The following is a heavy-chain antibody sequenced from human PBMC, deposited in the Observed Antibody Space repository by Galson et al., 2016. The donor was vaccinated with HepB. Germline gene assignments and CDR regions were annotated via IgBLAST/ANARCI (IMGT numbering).Heavy chain of an antibody. J-gene: IGHJ4*02. CDR3: ARGGRKGLWGYYFDY. V-gene: IGHV4-31*02. CDR1: GGSISSGGYY. D-gene: IGHD5-18*01. CDR2: IYHLGNT. Sequence: GGSISSGGYYWSWIRQHPGKGLEWIGYIYHLGNTYFNPPLKSRVTMSIDASKNQFSLKLSSVTAADTAVYYCARGGRKGLWGYYFDYWGQGTLVPVSS.